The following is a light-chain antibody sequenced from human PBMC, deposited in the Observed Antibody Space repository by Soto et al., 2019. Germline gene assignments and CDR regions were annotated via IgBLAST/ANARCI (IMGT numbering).Light chain of an antibody. CDR2: GAS. J-gene: IGKJ5*01. CDR1: HSVFSSY. CDR3: QQRSNWPLT. Sequence: EVVLTHSPGTLSLSPGERATLSCSASHSVFSSYLAWYQQKPGLAPRLLIYGASSRATGIPDRFRGSGSGTDFTLTITRLEPEDSAVYYCQQRSNWPLTFGQGTRLEIK. V-gene: IGKV3D-20*02.